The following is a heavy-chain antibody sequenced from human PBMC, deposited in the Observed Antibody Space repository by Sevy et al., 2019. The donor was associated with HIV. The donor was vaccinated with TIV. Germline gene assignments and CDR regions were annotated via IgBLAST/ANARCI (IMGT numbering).Heavy chain of an antibody. J-gene: IGHJ4*02. Sequence: SETLSLTCAVSGYSISSGYYWGWIRQPPGKGLEWIGSIYHSGSTYYNPSLKSRVTISVDTSKNQFSLKLSSVTAADTAVYYCARAERYSGINLPYYFDYWGQGTLLTVSS. CDR3: ARAERYSGINLPYYFDY. D-gene: IGHD1-26*01. V-gene: IGHV4-38-2*01. CDR2: IYHSGST. CDR1: GYSISSGYY.